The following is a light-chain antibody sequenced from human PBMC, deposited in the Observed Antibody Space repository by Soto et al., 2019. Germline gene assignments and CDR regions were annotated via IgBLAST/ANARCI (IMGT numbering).Light chain of an antibody. CDR3: ISFTSNYTYV. CDR1: SSDVRIYNH. CDR2: EFD. Sequence: QSVLTQPASVSGSPGQSIAISCIGTSSDVRIYNHVTWYQQHTGKARELLIYEFDPRRSGVSNRFSGSKSGNTASLTISGLQADAEADYFCISFTSNYTYVFGSGTKVTVL. J-gene: IGLJ1*01. V-gene: IGLV2-14*01.